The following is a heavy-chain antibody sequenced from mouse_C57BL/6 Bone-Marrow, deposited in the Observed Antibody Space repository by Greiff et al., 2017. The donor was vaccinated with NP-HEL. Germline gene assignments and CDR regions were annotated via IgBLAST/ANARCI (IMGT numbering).Heavy chain of an antibody. CDR2: IYPRSGNT. CDR3: ARSELRFDY. D-gene: IGHD2-4*01. Sequence: VQLQQSGAELARPGASVKLSCKASGYTFTSYGISWVEQRPGQGLEWIGEIYPRSGNTSYNEKFKGKATLTANKSSSTAYMELRSRTSDDSAVYFCARSELRFDYWGQGTTITVTS. V-gene: IGHV1-81*01. CDR1: GYTFTSYG. J-gene: IGHJ2*01.